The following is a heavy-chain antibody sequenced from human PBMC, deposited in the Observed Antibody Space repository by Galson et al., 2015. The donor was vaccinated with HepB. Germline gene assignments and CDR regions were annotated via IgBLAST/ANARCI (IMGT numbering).Heavy chain of an antibody. D-gene: IGHD3-16*01. V-gene: IGHV3-15*01. J-gene: IGHJ3*02. Sequence: SLSLSCAASGFTFTDAWMSWIRQAPGKGLEWLGRIKGKNEGGTTDYAAPVKDRFIISRDDSKNTLYLQMNSLRTEDTGVYYCAAVRVLLGFHLLNDAFVIWGQGTLVTVSS. CDR2: IKGKNEGGTT. CDR1: GFTFTDAW. CDR3: AAVRVLLGFHLLNDAFVI.